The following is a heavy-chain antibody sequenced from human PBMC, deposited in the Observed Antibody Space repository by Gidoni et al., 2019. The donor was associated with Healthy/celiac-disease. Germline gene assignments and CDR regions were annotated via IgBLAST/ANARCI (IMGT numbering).Heavy chain of an antibody. V-gene: IGHV5-10-1*03. D-gene: IGHD3-22*01. CDR1: GYSFTSYW. CDR2: IDPSDSYT. J-gene: IGHJ1*01. Sequence: EVQLVQSGAEVKKPGESLRISCKGSGYSFTSYWISWVRQMPGKGLEWMGRIDPSDSYTNYIPSFQGHVTISADKSISTAYLQWSSLKASDTAMYYCARTGYDSSGYYGTDQEYFQHWGQGTLVTVSS. CDR3: ARTGYDSSGYYGTDQEYFQH.